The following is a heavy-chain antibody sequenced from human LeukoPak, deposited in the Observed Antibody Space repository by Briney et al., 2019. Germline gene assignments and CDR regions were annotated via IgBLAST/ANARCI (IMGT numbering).Heavy chain of an antibody. Sequence: GGSLRLSCAASGFTFRSYAMHWVRQAPGKGLEWVAVISYDGSNKYYADSVKGRFTISRDNSKNTLYLQMNSLRAEDTAVYYCARVGALYYFDYWGQGTLVTVSS. CDR3: ARVGALYYFDY. CDR2: ISYDGSNK. J-gene: IGHJ4*02. V-gene: IGHV3-30*04. D-gene: IGHD3-10*01. CDR1: GFTFRSYA.